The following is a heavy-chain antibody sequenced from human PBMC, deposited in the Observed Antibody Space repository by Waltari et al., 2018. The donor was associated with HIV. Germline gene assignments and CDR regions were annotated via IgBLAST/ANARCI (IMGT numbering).Heavy chain of an antibody. J-gene: IGHJ6*02. CDR3: ATTDIAAAGSLRVYHGMDV. V-gene: IGHV1-24*01. CDR1: GYTLTALS. Sequence: QVQLVQSGAEVKKPGASVKVSCKVSGYTLTALSMHWVRQAPGKGLEWMGGFDPEDGETIYAQKFQGRVTMTEDTSTDTAYMELSSLRSEDTAVYYCATTDIAAAGSLRVYHGMDVWGQGTTVTVSS. D-gene: IGHD6-13*01. CDR2: FDPEDGET.